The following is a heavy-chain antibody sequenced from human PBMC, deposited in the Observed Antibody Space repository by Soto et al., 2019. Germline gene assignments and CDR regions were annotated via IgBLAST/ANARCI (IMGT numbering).Heavy chain of an antibody. V-gene: IGHV1-18*04. CDR3: AREHDDWSAYSFDF. D-gene: IGHD3-3*01. Sequence: GASVKVTCKASGYTFISYSIAWVRLAPGQGLEWMGWISTYNGNTNYAQKLQGRVTVTTDSSTSTAYMELRSLRSDDTAVYYCAREHDDWSAYSFDFWGQGTLVTVSS. J-gene: IGHJ4*02. CDR1: GYTFISYS. CDR2: ISTYNGNT.